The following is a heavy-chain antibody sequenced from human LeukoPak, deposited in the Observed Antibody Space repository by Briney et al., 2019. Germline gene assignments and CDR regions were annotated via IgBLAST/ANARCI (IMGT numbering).Heavy chain of an antibody. CDR2: SYYSGLT. CDR3: ARAPITIFGLNYHYMDV. V-gene: IGHV4-39*07. J-gene: IGHJ6*03. D-gene: IGHD3/OR15-3a*01. CDR1: GDSMNSNNFY. Sequence: PSETLSLTCTVSGDSMNSNNFYWGWIRQPPGKGLEWIGSSYYSGLTYYNPSLKSRVTISIDTSKNQFSLKMSSVTAADTAVYYCARAPITIFGLNYHYMDVWGKGTTVTVSS.